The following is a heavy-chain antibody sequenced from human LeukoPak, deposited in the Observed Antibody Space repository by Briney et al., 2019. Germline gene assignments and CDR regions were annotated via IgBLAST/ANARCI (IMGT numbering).Heavy chain of an antibody. CDR2: ISSSGSTT. D-gene: IGHD6-19*01. CDR3: ARVPRSGGSIDY. Sequence: GGSLRLSCAASGFTFSDYYMTWIRQAPGKGLEWVSYISSSGSTTHYPDSVKGRFTISRDNAKNSLYVQMNNLRAEDTAVYYCARVPRSGGSIDYWGQGTLVTVSS. CDR1: GFTFSDYY. J-gene: IGHJ4*02. V-gene: IGHV3-11*01.